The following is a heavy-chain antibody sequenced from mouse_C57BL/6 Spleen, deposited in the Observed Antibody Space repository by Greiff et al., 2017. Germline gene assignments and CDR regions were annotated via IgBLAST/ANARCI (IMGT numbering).Heavy chain of an antibody. CDR3: ARGGLGREDWFAY. V-gene: IGHV1-54*01. Sequence: VQLQQSGAELVRPGTSVKVSCKASGYAFTNYLIEWVKQRPGQGLEWIGVINPGSGGTNYNEKFKGKATLTADKSSSTAYMQLSSLTSEDSAVYFCARGGLGREDWFAYWGQGTLVTVSA. CDR2: INPGSGGT. CDR1: GYAFTNYL. J-gene: IGHJ3*01. D-gene: IGHD2-4*01.